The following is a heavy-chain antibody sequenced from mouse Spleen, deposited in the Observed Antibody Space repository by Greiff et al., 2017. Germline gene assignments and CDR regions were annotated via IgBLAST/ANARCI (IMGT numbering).Heavy chain of an antibody. Sequence: EVKLVESGGGLVQPGGSLKLSCAASGFTFSSYGMSWVRQTPDKRLELVATINSNGGSTYYPDSVKGRFTISRDNAKNTLYLQMSSLKSEDTAMYYCARGDYGSSFYYAMDYWGQGTSVTVSS. CDR1: GFTFSSYG. J-gene: IGHJ4*01. D-gene: IGHD1-1*01. V-gene: IGHV5-6-3*01. CDR2: INSNGGST. CDR3: ARGDYGSSFYYAMDY.